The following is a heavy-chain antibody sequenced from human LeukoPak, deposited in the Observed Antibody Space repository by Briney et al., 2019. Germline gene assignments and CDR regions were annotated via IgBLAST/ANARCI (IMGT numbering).Heavy chain of an antibody. CDR3: AKTVYSGWYPSYFDY. D-gene: IGHD6-19*01. CDR2: ISGSGGST. Sequence: GGSLRLSCIASGFSFDTYSFNWVRQAPGKGLEWVSAISGSGGSTYYADSVKGRFTISRDNSKNTLYLQMNSLRAEDTAVYYCAKTVYSGWYPSYFDYWGQGTLVTVSS. J-gene: IGHJ4*02. CDR1: GFSFDTYS. V-gene: IGHV3-23*01.